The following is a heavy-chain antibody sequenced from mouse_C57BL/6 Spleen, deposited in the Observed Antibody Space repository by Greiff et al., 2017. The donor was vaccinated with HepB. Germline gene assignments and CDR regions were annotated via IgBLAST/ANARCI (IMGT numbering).Heavy chain of an antibody. J-gene: IGHJ2*01. D-gene: IGHD1-1*01. CDR2: IWSGGST. CDR3: ARTFSTVVVFDY. V-gene: IGHV2-2*01. CDR1: GFSLTSYG. Sequence: QVQLKQSGPGLVQPSQSLSITCTVSGFSLTSYGVHWVRQSPGKGLEWLGVIWSGGSTDYNAAFISRLSISKDNSKSQVFFKMNSLQTADSAIYYCARTFSTVVVFDYWGQGTTVAVAT.